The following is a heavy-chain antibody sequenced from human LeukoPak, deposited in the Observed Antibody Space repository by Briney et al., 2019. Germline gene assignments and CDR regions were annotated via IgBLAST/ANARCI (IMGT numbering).Heavy chain of an antibody. J-gene: IGHJ4*02. V-gene: IGHV4-59*01. CDR1: GGSISSYY. D-gene: IGHD3-10*01. Sequence: LETLSLTCTVSGGSISSYYWSWIRQPPGKGLEWIGYIYYSGSTNYNPSLKSRVTISVDSSKNQLPLKLSSVTAADTAVYYCARDYYNPLHLLYYFDYWGQGTLVTVSS. CDR3: ARDYYNPLHLLYYFDY. CDR2: IYYSGST.